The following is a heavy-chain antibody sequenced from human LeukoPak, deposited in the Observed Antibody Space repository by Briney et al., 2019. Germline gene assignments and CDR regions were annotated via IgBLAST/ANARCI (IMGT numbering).Heavy chain of an antibody. CDR2: ISAYNGNT. V-gene: IGHV1-18*01. CDR1: GYTFTSYG. J-gene: IGHJ6*03. D-gene: IGHD3-3*01. Sequence: ASVKVSCKASGYTFTSYGISWVRQAPGQGLEWMGWISAYNGNTNYAQKLQGRVTMTTDTSTSTAYMGLRSLRSDDTAVYYCARDRYYDFWSGYYYSYYYYYMDVWGKGTTVTVSS. CDR3: ARDRYYDFWSGYYYSYYYYYMDV.